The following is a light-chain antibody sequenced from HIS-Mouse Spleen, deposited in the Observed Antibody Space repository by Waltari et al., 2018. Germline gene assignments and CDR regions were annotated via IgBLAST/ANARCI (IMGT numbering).Light chain of an antibody. CDR3: QQYNNWPQT. V-gene: IGKV3-15*01. J-gene: IGKJ1*01. CDR2: GAS. Sequence: EIVITQSPATLSVSPGERAPLSCRASQSVSSNLAWYQQKPGQAPRLLIYGASTRATGIPARFSGSGSGTEFTLTISSMQSEDFAVYYCQQYNNWPQTFGQGTKVEIK. CDR1: QSVSSN.